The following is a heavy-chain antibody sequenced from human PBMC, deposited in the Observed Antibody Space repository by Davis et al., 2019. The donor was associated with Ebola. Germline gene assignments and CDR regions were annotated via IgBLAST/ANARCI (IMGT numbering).Heavy chain of an antibody. J-gene: IGHJ5*02. V-gene: IGHV3-48*02. Sequence: PGGSLRLSCTASGFTFSDFSMNWVRQAPGEEMEWMSYITTGSNAIHYADSVKGRFTVSRDNVKNSLFLQMNNLRDEDSAVYYCVRDYIFAFDLWGQGAQVTVSS. CDR2: ITTGSNAI. CDR1: GFTFSDFS. CDR3: VRDYIFAFDL.